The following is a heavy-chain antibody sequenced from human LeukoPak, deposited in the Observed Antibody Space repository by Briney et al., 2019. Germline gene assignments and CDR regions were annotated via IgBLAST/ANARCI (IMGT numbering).Heavy chain of an antibody. D-gene: IGHD6-13*01. CDR2: MNPNSGNT. CDR3: AAVSHGEQQSRDAFDI. V-gene: IGHV1-8*01. J-gene: IGHJ3*02. Sequence: ASVKVSCKASGYTFTSYDINWVRQATGQGLEWMGWMNPNSGNTGYAQKFQGRVTMTRNTSISTAYMELSSLRSEDTAVYYCAAVSHGEQQSRDAFDIWGQGTMVTVSS. CDR1: GYTFTSYD.